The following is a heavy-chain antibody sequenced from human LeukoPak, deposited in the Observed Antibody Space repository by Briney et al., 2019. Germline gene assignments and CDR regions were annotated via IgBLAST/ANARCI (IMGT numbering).Heavy chain of an antibody. CDR1: GYSISSGYY. CDR2: IYHSGST. V-gene: IGHV4-38-2*02. CDR3: ARAPRGYSGYDSYYFDY. Sequence: MPSETLSLTCTVSGYSISSGYYWGWIRQPPGKGLEWIGSIYHSGSTYYNPSLKSRVTISVDTSKNQFSLKLSSVTAADTAVYYCARAPRGYSGYDSYYFDYWGQGTLVTVSS. D-gene: IGHD5-12*01. J-gene: IGHJ4*02.